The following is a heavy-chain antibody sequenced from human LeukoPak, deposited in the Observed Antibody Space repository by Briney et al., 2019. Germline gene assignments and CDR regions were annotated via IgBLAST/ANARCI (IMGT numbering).Heavy chain of an antibody. V-gene: IGHV1-18*01. J-gene: IGHJ6*02. Sequence: GASVKVSCKASGYTFTSYGISWVRQAPGQGLEWMGWISAYNGNTNYAQKLRGRVTMTTDTSTSTAYMELRSLRSDDTAVYYCARDGIAVAGTEYYYYGMDVWGQGTTVTVSS. CDR2: ISAYNGNT. CDR3: ARDGIAVAGTEYYYYGMDV. D-gene: IGHD6-19*01. CDR1: GYTFTSYG.